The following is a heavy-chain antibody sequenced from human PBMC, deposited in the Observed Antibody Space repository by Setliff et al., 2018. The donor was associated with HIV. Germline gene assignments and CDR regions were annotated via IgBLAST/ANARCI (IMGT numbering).Heavy chain of an antibody. V-gene: IGHV1-69*10. D-gene: IGHD6-13*01. CDR3: ARQTVTVGIPGYFDS. Sequence: GPPVKVSCKAPGDTFSTSALSWVRQAPGQGLEWMGGIIPVFRMTDYAEKFQGRLIISADPSTNTAYMELSSLRSEDTAVYYCARQTVTVGIPGYFDSWGQGTLVTVSS. CDR1: GDTFSTSA. J-gene: IGHJ4*02. CDR2: IIPVFRMT.